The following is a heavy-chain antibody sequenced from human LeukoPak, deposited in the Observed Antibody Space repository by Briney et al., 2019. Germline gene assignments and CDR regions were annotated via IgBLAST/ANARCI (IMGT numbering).Heavy chain of an antibody. D-gene: IGHD5-24*01. V-gene: IGHV3-11*04. CDR3: AKDRWLQGYFDY. Sequence: GGSLRLSCAASGFTFSDYYMGWIRQAPGKGLEWVSYITARGSPIYYADSLKGRFTMSRDNAKKSLYLQMNSLRAEDTAVYYCAKDRWLQGYFDYWGQGTLVTVSS. CDR2: ITARGSPI. CDR1: GFTFSDYY. J-gene: IGHJ4*02.